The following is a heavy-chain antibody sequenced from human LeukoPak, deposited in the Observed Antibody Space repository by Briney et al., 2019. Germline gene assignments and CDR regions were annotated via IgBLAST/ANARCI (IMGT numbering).Heavy chain of an antibody. CDR2: ISHVPHLT. J-gene: IGHJ6*02. Sequence: GGSLRLSCAASGFTFSNSAMGWVRQAPGKGLEWLSAISHVPHLTFYVDSVKGRFTISRDDSKNTAYLQMNSLKTEDTAVYYCTRPPDDGMDVWGQGTTVTVSS. CDR1: GFTFSNSA. V-gene: IGHV3-23*01. CDR3: TRPPDDGMDV.